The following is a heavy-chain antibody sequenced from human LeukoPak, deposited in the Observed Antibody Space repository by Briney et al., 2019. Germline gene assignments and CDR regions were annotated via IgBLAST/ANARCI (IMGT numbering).Heavy chain of an antibody. V-gene: IGHV4-59*01. CDR2: IYYSGST. Sequence: SETLSLTCTVSGGSISSYYWSWIRQPPGKGLEWIGYIYYSGSTNYNPSLKSPVTISVDTSKNQFSLKLISVTAADTAVYYCARYYGDFLNYYYYVDVWGKGTPVTVSS. CDR1: GGSISSYY. J-gene: IGHJ6*03. D-gene: IGHD4-17*01. CDR3: ARYYGDFLNYYYYVDV.